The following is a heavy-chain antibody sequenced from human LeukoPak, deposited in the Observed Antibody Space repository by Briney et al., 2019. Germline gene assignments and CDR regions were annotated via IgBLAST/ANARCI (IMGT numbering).Heavy chain of an antibody. V-gene: IGHV3-7*03. D-gene: IGHD3-16*01. CDR1: GLTFSNYW. Sequence: GGSLRLSCAASGLTFSNYWMDWVRQAPGKGLEWVANIKQDGSEKNYVDSVKGRFIISRDNAKNPLYLQMNTLRADDTAVYYCARDGFGTGSNWGQGTLVTVSS. J-gene: IGHJ4*02. CDR2: IKQDGSEK. CDR3: ARDGFGTGSN.